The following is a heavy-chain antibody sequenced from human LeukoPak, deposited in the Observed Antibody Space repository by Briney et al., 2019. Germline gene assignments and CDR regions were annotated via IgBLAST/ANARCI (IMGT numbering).Heavy chain of an antibody. D-gene: IGHD3-22*01. J-gene: IGHJ3*02. V-gene: IGHV4-59*01. Sequence: PSETLSLTCTVSGGSISSYYWSWIRQPPGKGLEWIGCIYYTGSTNYNPSLKSRVTISVDTSKNQFSLKLSSVTAADTAVYYCARSPSYYYDSSSYYPDAFDIWGQGTTVTVSS. CDR1: GGSISSYY. CDR3: ARSPSYYYDSSSYYPDAFDI. CDR2: IYYTGST.